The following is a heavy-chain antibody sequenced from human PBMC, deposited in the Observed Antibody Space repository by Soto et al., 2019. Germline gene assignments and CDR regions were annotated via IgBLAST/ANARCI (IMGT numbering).Heavy chain of an antibody. CDR3: ATAPSMYYDFCSAYYSHHRPPYYFGD. J-gene: IGHJ4*02. D-gene: IGHD3-3*01. V-gene: IGHV4-31*03. Sequence: SETLSLTCTVSGGSISSGGYYWSWIRQHPGKGLEWIGYIFYSGSTYYNPSLKSRVTISVDTSKNQFSLKLSSVTAADTSAYYCATAPSMYYDFCSAYYSHHRPPYYFGDCGEGTLLTVCS. CDR2: IFYSGST. CDR1: GGSISSGGYY.